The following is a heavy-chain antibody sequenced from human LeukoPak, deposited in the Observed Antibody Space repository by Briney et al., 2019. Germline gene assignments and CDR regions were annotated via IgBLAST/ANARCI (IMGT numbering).Heavy chain of an antibody. D-gene: IGHD6-6*01. V-gene: IGHV1-2*02. Sequence: GASVNVSCKASGYTFTGYYMHWVRQAPGQGLEWMGWINPNSGGTNYAQKFQGRVTVTRDTSISTAYMELSTLRSDDTAVCYCARGGEYSRSSSTYWGQGTLVTVSS. J-gene: IGHJ4*02. CDR2: INPNSGGT. CDR3: ARGGEYSRSSSTY. CDR1: GYTFTGYY.